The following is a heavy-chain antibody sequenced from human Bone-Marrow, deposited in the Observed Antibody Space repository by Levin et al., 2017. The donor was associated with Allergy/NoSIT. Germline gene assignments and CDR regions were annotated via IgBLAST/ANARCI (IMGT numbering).Heavy chain of an antibody. D-gene: IGHD6-13*01. CDR1: GDSITSAGYY. Sequence: SQTLSLTCSVSGDSITSAGYYWGWIRQLPQKGLEWIGYIYYSGSTYYNPSLKSRSTISGDTSKNQFSLILSSVTAADTAVYYCARVGRSRDAFDIWGQGAMVTVSS. V-gene: IGHV4-31*03. CDR2: IYYSGST. CDR3: ARVGRSRDAFDI. J-gene: IGHJ3*02.